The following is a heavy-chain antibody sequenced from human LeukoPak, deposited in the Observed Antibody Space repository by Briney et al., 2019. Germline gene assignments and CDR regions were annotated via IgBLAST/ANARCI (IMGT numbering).Heavy chain of an antibody. CDR1: GFTSSSYA. J-gene: IGHJ4*02. V-gene: IGHV3-30-3*01. CDR2: ISYDGSNK. Sequence: PGGSLRLSCAASGFTSSSYAMHWVRQAPGKGLEWVAVISYDGSNKYYADSVKGRFTISRDNSKNTLYLQMNSLRAEDTAVYYCARGGTVTKASTDYWGQGTLVTVSS. D-gene: IGHD4-17*01. CDR3: ARGGTVTKASTDY.